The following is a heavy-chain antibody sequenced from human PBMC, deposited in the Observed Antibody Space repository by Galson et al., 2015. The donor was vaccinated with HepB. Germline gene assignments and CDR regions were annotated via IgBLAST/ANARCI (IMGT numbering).Heavy chain of an antibody. CDR3: ARVSSRDEHAFDI. CDR1: GFTFSSYS. Sequence: SLRLSCAASGFTFSSYSMNWVRQAPGKGLEWVSSISSSSSYIYYADSVKGRFTISRDNAKNSLYLQMNSLRAEDTAVYYCARVSSRDEHAFDIWGQGTMVTVSS. J-gene: IGHJ3*02. V-gene: IGHV3-21*01. D-gene: IGHD6-13*01. CDR2: ISSSSSYI.